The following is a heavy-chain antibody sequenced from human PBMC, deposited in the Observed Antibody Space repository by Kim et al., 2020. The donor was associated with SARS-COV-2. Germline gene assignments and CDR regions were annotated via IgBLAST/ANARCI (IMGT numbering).Heavy chain of an antibody. CDR2: ISSSSSYI. CDR1: GFTFSSYS. V-gene: IGHV3-21*01. D-gene: IGHD3-16*01. Sequence: GWSMRLSCAASGFTFSSYSMNWVRQAPGKGLEWVSSISSSSSYIYYADSVKGRFTISRDNAKNSLYLQMNSLRAEDTAVYYCASQVWTVRWGQGTLVTVSS. J-gene: IGHJ4*02. CDR3: ASQVWTVR.